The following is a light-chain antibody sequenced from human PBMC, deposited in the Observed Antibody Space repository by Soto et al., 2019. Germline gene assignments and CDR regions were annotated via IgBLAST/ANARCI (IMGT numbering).Light chain of an antibody. Sequence: QSVLTQPPSVSGAPGQRVTISCTGSSSNVGAGYDVHWYQQLPGTAPKLLIYGNSNRPSGVPDRFSGSKSGTSASLAITGLQFEDEADYYCQSYDSSLSGSGVFGTGTKVTVL. J-gene: IGLJ1*01. CDR2: GNS. V-gene: IGLV1-40*01. CDR1: SSNVGAGYD. CDR3: QSYDSSLSGSGV.